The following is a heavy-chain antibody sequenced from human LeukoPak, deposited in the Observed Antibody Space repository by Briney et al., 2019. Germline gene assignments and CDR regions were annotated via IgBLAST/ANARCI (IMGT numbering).Heavy chain of an antibody. J-gene: IGHJ3*02. V-gene: IGHV4-34*01. CDR2: INHSGST. D-gene: IGHD5-12*01. Sequence: SETLSLTCTVSGGSISSDYWSWVRQPPGKGLEWIGEINHSGSTNYNPSLKSRVTISVDTSKNQFSLKLSSVTAADTAVYYCARVGPIVATIDDAFDIWGQGTMVTVSS. CDR1: GGSISSDY. CDR3: ARVGPIVATIDDAFDI.